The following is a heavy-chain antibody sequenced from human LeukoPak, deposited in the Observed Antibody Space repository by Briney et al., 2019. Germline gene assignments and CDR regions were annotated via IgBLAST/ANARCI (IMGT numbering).Heavy chain of an antibody. J-gene: IGHJ4*02. CDR1: GFNFSSYG. V-gene: IGHV3-33*01. CDR2: IWYDGSNK. D-gene: IGHD1-26*01. Sequence: GGSLRLSCAASGFNFSSYGMHWVRQAPGKGLERVAVIWYDGSNKYYADSVKRRFTISRDNSKNTLYLQMNSLRDEDTAVYYCARENPIVGATPRPYWGQGTLVTVSS. CDR3: ARENPIVGATPRPY.